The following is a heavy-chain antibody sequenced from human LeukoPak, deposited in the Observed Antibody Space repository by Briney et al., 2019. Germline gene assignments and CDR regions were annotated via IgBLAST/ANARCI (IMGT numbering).Heavy chain of an antibody. CDR2: ISPSGGST. Sequence: ASVKVSCKAFGYTFTSNYMHWVRQASGQGPEWMGVISPSGGSTTYAQKFQGRVTLTRDMSTSTDYLELSSLRSEDTAVYYCAGEERTIDAFDIWGQGTMVTVSS. CDR1: GYTFTSNY. V-gene: IGHV1-46*01. D-gene: IGHD4/OR15-4a*01. CDR3: AGEERTIDAFDI. J-gene: IGHJ3*02.